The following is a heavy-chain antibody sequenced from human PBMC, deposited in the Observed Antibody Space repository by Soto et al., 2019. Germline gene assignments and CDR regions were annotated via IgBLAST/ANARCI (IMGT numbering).Heavy chain of an antibody. Sequence: SATLSLTCAVSGGSISSGGYSLSWIRQPPGKGLEWIGYIYHSGSTYYNPSLKSRVTISVDRSKNQFSLKLSSVTAADTAVYYCARGVRDYGDYGEYFQHWGQGTLVTVSS. J-gene: IGHJ1*01. CDR1: GGSISSGGYS. D-gene: IGHD4-17*01. CDR2: IYHSGST. CDR3: ARGVRDYGDYGEYFQH. V-gene: IGHV4-30-2*01.